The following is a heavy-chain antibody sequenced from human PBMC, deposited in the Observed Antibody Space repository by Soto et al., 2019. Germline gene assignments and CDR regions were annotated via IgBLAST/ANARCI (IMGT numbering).Heavy chain of an antibody. CDR1: GFTFSSYA. Sequence: PGGSLRLSCAASGFTFSSYAMHWARQAPGKGLEWVAVISYDGSNKYYADSVKGRFTISRDNSKNTLYLQMNSLRAEDTAVYYCARDHYSNYPYYFDYWGQGTLVTVSS. CDR3: ARDHYSNYPYYFDY. D-gene: IGHD4-4*01. V-gene: IGHV3-30-3*01. J-gene: IGHJ4*02. CDR2: ISYDGSNK.